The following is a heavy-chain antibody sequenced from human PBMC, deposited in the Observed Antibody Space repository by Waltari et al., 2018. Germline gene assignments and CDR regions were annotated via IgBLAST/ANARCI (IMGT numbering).Heavy chain of an antibody. V-gene: IGHV1-46*01. CDR1: GYTFTSYY. CDR2: INPSGGST. J-gene: IGHJ3*02. D-gene: IGHD3-3*01. Sequence: QVQLVQSGAEVKKPGASVKVFCTASGYTFTSYYMHLVRPAPGQGLEWMGIINPSGGSTSYAQKFQGRVTMTRDTSTSTVYMELSSLRSEDTAVYYCARDLGRFLAGHEPDAFDIWGQGTMVTVSS. CDR3: ARDLGRFLAGHEPDAFDI.